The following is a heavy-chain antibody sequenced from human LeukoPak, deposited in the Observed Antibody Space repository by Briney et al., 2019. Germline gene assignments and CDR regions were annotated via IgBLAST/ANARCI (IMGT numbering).Heavy chain of an antibody. CDR3: AREFADS. CDR2: ISSTSSHK. J-gene: IGHJ4*02. Sequence: PGGSLRLSCAASGFTFNIYSMNWARQAPGKGLEWVSSISSTSSHKYYADSVKGRFTVSRDNAKNSLYLQMTSLRAEDTAVYYCAREFADSWGQGTLVIVSS. V-gene: IGHV3-21*01. CDR1: GFTFNIYS.